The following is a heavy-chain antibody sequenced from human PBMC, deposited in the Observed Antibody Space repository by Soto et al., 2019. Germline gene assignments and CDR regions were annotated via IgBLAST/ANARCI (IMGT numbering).Heavy chain of an antibody. V-gene: IGHV3-74*03. CDR2: ISSDGSST. J-gene: IGHJ4*02. CDR3: ATAGTGTFTY. CDR1: GFTFSGSW. Sequence: EVQLVESGGGLVQPGGSLRLSCAASGFTFSGSWMHWVRQAPGKGLVWVSRISSDGSSTTYADSVKGRFTISRDNAKNMLYLQMNSLRAEETAVYYCATAGTGTFTYWGQGTLVTVSS. D-gene: IGHD1-1*01.